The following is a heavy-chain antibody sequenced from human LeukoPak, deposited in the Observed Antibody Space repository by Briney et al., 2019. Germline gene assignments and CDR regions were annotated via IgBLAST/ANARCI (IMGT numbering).Heavy chain of an antibody. V-gene: IGHV4-59*08. CDR2: IYYSGST. J-gene: IGHJ1*01. CDR1: GGSISNY. Sequence: PSETLSLTCTVSGGSISNYWSWIRQPPGKGLEWIGYIYYSGSTNYNPSLKSRVSISVDTSKHQFSLKLSSVTAADTAVYYCASISSGWYAASAEYFQHWGQGTLVTVSS. CDR3: ASISSGWYAASAEYFQH. D-gene: IGHD6-19*01.